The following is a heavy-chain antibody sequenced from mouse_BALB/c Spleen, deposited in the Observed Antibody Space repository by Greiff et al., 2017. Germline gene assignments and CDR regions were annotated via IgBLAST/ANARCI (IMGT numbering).Heavy chain of an antibody. J-gene: IGHJ4*01. Sequence: VQLQQSGPELVKPGASVKMSCKASGYTFTDYVIRWVKQRTGQGLEWIGEIYPGSGSTYYNEKFKGKATLTADKSSNTAYMQLSSLTSEDSAVYVCARNVDYAMDYWGQGTSVTVSS. CDR2: IYPGSGST. V-gene: IGHV1-77*01. CDR3: ARNVDYAMDY. CDR1: GYTFTDYV.